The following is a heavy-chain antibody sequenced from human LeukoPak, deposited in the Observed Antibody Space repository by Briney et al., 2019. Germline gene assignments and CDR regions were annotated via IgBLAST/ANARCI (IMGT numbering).Heavy chain of an antibody. CDR3: ARVSAVAGTSWFDP. CDR2: IYYSGST. J-gene: IGHJ5*02. Sequence: PSETLSLTCTVSGGSISSSSYYWGWIRQPPGKGLEWIGSIYYSGSTYYNPSLKSRVTISVDTSKNQFSLKLSSVTAADTAVYYCARVSAVAGTSWFDPWGQGTLVTVSS. CDR1: GGSISSSSYY. V-gene: IGHV4-39*07. D-gene: IGHD6-19*01.